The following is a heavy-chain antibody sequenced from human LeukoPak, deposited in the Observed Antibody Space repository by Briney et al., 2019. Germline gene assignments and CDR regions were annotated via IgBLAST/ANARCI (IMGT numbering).Heavy chain of an antibody. CDR1: GYTFTGYY. CDR3: ARASGSYWWFDS. D-gene: IGHD1-26*01. V-gene: IGHV1-2*02. Sequence: ASVKVSCKASGYTFTGYYLHWVRQAPGQGLEWMGCVNPNSGDTNYAQKFQGSVTMARDTSISTVYMELSRLRSDDTAVYYCARASGSYWWFDSWGQGTLVTVSS. CDR2: VNPNSGDT. J-gene: IGHJ5*01.